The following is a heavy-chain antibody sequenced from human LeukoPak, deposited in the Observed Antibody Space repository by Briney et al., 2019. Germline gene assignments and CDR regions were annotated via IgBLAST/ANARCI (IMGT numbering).Heavy chain of an antibody. D-gene: IGHD3-3*01. CDR2: IYYSGST. CDR3: ARSHAQKWSGYSH. CDR1: GGSISSYY. Sequence: SETLSLTCTVSGGSISSYYWSWIRQPPGKGLECIGYIYYSGSTNYNPSLKSRVTISVDTSKNQFSLKLTSVTAADTAVYFCARSHAQKWSGYSHWGQGTLVTVSS. V-gene: IGHV4-59*01. J-gene: IGHJ4*02.